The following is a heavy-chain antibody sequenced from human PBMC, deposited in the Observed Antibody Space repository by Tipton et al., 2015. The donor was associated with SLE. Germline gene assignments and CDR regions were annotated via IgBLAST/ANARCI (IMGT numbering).Heavy chain of an antibody. Sequence: TLSLTCAVYGGSFSGYYYWTWIRQRPGKGLEWIGEINHSGSPNSNPSLKSRLTMSVDTSKSQFSLRLTSVTAADTAVYYCARVLMGFGEPRAPTRGYYYYMDVWGKGTTVTVSS. CDR3: ARVLMGFGEPRAPTRGYYYYMDV. J-gene: IGHJ6*03. D-gene: IGHD3-10*01. CDR1: GGSFSGYY. V-gene: IGHV4-34*01. CDR2: INHSGSP.